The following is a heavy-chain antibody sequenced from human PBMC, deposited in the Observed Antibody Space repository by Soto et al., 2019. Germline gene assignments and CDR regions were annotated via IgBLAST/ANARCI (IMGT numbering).Heavy chain of an antibody. J-gene: IGHJ4*02. V-gene: IGHV1-18*01. D-gene: IGHD6-13*01. CDR3: ARSIAAAVDFDY. Sequence: ASVKGSCKASGYTFTSYGISWVRQAPGQGLEWMGWISAYSGSTNYAQKLQGRVTMTTDTSTSTAYMELRSLRSDDTAVYYCARSIAAAVDFDYWGQGTLVTVSS. CDR2: ISAYSGST. CDR1: GYTFTSYG.